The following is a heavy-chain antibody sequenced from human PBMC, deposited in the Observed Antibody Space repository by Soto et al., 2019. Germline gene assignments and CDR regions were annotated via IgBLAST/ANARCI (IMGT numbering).Heavy chain of an antibody. V-gene: IGHV1-3*01. CDR2: INAGSGNT. CDR3: ARDSYFDFGSASRDNCFDS. Sequence: SVKVSCKASGYTFTSSAMHWVRQAPGQRLEWMGWINAGSGNTKYSQKFQGRVTITRDTSASTAYIELSSLRSEATAVYYCARDSYFDFGSASRDNCFDSWGQATLITVSS. CDR1: GYTFTSSA. J-gene: IGHJ5*01. D-gene: IGHD3-3*01.